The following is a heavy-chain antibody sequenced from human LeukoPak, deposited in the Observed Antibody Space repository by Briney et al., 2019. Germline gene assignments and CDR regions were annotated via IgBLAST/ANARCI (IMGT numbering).Heavy chain of an antibody. D-gene: IGHD3-10*01. V-gene: IGHV4-34*01. CDR3: ARAMVQGSYFYYMNV. CDR2: INHSGST. CDR1: GGSFSGYY. J-gene: IGHJ6*03. Sequence: PSETLSLTCAVYGGSFSGYYWSWIRQPPGKGLEWIGEINHSGSTHYNPSLKSRVTISLDTSKNQFSLKLSSVTAADTAVYYCARAMVQGSYFYYMNVWGKGTTIIVSS.